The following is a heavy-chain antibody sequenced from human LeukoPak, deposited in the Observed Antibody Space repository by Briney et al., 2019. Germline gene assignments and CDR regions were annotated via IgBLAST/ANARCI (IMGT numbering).Heavy chain of an antibody. CDR2: IYYSGST. V-gene: IGHV4-59*08. CDR3: ARKEFPYGMDV. Sequence: SETLSLTCTVSGGSISSYYWSWIRQPPGKGLEWIGYIYYSGSTNYNPSLKSRVTISVDTSKNQFSLKLSSVTAADTAVYYCARKEFPYGMDVWGQGTTVTVSS. J-gene: IGHJ6*02. D-gene: IGHD3-10*01. CDR1: GGSISSYY.